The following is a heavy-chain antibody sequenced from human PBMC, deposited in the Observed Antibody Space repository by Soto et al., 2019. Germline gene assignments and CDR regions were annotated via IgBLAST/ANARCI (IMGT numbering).Heavy chain of an antibody. CDR1: GFTFSSYA. J-gene: IGHJ4*02. CDR3: AKTNGPNFASLWSGHPTTLDY. CDR2: ISGSGGST. Sequence: PGGSLRLSCAASGFTFSSYAMSWVRQAPGKGLEWVSAISGSGGSTYYADSVKGRFTISRDNSKNTLYLQMNSLRAEDTAVYYCAKTNGPNFASLWSGHPTTLDYWGQGTLVTVSS. D-gene: IGHD3-3*01. V-gene: IGHV3-23*01.